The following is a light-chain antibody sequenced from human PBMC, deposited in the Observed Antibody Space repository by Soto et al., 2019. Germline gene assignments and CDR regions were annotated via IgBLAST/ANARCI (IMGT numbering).Light chain of an antibody. CDR1: SSDIGAYDY. CDR3: ISYAGIDILV. CDR2: DVN. J-gene: IGLJ2*01. V-gene: IGLV2-8*01. Sequence: QYALTQPPSASGSPGQSVTISCTGTSSDIGAYDYVSWFQQHPGKAPKLIIYDVNKRPSGVPDRFSASKSGTTASLTVSGLQAEDEADYYCISYAGIDILVFGGGTKLTVL.